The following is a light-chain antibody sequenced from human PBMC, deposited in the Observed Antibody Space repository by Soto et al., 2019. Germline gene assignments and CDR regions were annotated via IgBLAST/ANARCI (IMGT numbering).Light chain of an antibody. CDR1: QSVSNND. Sequence: EIVLTQSPDTLSLSPGERATVSCRASQSVSNNDLAWYQQRPGQAPRLVLYGASTRPTGIPDRFSGSGSGTEFTLTISRLEPEDFSVYYCHQYGTAPLTFGPGTKVDIK. CDR3: HQYGTAPLT. V-gene: IGKV3-20*01. J-gene: IGKJ3*01. CDR2: GAS.